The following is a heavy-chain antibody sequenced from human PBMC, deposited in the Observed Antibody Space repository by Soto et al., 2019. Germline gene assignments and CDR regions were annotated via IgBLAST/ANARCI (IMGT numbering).Heavy chain of an antibody. CDR3: AKGDNLGPKTGYAFDP. J-gene: IGHJ5*02. D-gene: IGHD5-12*01. V-gene: IGHV6-1*01. Sequence: SQTLSLTCAISGDSVSSNTASWNWIRQSPSRGLEWLGRTYFRSKWYNDYAVSVKSRIIINPDTTNNQFSLQLNSVTPEDTAVYFCAKGDNLGPKTGYAFDPWGQGIMVTVSS. CDR1: GDSVSSNTAS. CDR2: TYFRSKWYN.